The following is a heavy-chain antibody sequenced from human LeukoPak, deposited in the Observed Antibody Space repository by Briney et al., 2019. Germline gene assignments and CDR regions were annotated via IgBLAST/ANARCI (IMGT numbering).Heavy chain of an antibody. CDR1: RFSFSDYY. Sequence: GGSLRLSCAASRFSFSDYYMSWIRQAPGKGLEWVSYISSSGTTIYYADSVKGRFTISRDNSKNTLYLQMNSLRAEDTAVHYCANSRVLTYYDFWSGYSYYFDYWGQGTLVTVSS. D-gene: IGHD3-3*01. CDR2: ISSSGTTI. V-gene: IGHV3-11*01. J-gene: IGHJ4*02. CDR3: ANSRVLTYYDFWSGYSYYFDY.